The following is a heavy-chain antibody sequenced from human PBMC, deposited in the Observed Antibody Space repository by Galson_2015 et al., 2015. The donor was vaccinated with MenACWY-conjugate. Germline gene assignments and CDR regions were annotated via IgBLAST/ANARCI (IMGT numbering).Heavy chain of an antibody. Sequence: SLRISCAASGFTFSDYYMSWIRQAPGKGLEWVSYISSSSSYTNYADSVKGRFTISRDNAKNSLYLQMNSLRAEDTAVYYCARAYRALDYWGQGTLVTVSS. D-gene: IGHD1-26*01. CDR1: GFTFSDYY. V-gene: IGHV3-11*06. CDR2: ISSSSSYT. J-gene: IGHJ4*02. CDR3: ARAYRALDY.